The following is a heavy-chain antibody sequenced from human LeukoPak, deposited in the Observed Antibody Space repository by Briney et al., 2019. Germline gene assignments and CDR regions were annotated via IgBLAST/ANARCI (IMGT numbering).Heavy chain of an antibody. CDR1: GYSISSGYY. CDR2: IYYSGST. V-gene: IGHV4-38-2*02. CDR3: ARLYYYDSSGYEGFDP. D-gene: IGHD3-22*01. Sequence: SETLSLTCTVSGYSISSGYYWGWIRQPPGKGLEWIGYIYYSGSTNYNPSLKSRVTISVDTSKNQFSLKLSSVTAADTAVYYCARLYYYDSSGYEGFDPWGQGTLVTVSS. J-gene: IGHJ5*02.